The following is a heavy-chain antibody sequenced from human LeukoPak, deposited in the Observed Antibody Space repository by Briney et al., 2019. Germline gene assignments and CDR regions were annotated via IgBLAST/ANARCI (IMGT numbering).Heavy chain of an antibody. CDR3: AKTPLFRMDV. CDR2: ISGSGGST. J-gene: IGHJ6*02. CDR1: GFTVSSNY. Sequence: GGSLRLSCVASGFTVSSNYMSWVRQAPGKGLEWVSAISGSGGSTYYADSVKGRFTISRDNSKNTLYLQMNSLRAEDTAVYYCAKTPLFRMDVWGQGTTVTVSS. V-gene: IGHV3-23*01. D-gene: IGHD3-10*01.